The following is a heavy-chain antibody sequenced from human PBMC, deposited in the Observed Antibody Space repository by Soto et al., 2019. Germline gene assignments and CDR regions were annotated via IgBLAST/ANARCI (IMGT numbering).Heavy chain of an antibody. Sequence: PGGSLRLSCAASGFTFSSYSMNWVRQAPGKGLEWVGHIKSETDGATTDYAAPVKGRFTISRDDSKNTLYLQMNSLNTEDTAVYYCTTDFYGSGTNWGQGTLVTVSS. D-gene: IGHD3-10*01. J-gene: IGHJ4*02. CDR3: TTDFYGSGTN. CDR2: IKSETDGATT. CDR1: GFTFSSYS. V-gene: IGHV3-15*07.